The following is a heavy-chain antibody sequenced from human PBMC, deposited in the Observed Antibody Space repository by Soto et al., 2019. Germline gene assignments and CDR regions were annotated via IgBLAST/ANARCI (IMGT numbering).Heavy chain of an antibody. CDR3: AKAMTGAKRTFDV. D-gene: IGHD3-9*01. Sequence: SETLSLTCTVSGDSLGSSTYYWGWIRPPPGKGLERIGSIQYRGNTYYKTSLKSQLKTSVDTSKNQLSLKLSSVTDADTAVYYCAKAMTGAKRTFDVWGQGTMVT. V-gene: IGHV4-39*01. CDR1: GDSLGSSTYY. CDR2: IQYRGNT. J-gene: IGHJ3*01.